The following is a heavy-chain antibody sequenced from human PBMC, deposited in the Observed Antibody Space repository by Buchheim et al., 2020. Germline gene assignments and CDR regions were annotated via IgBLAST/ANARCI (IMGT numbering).Heavy chain of an antibody. CDR3: ARDLLTSSDYVS. D-gene: IGHD4-17*01. V-gene: IGHV3-74*01. CDR2: ISGDGTGT. CDR1: GFTFSSYW. Sequence: EVQLVESGGGLVQPGGSLRLSCAASGFTFSSYWVHWVRQAPGKGLVWVSRISGDGTGTTYADSVKGRFTISRDNAKNTLYLQMNSLRAEDTSVYYCARDLLTSSDYVSWGQGTL. J-gene: IGHJ4*02.